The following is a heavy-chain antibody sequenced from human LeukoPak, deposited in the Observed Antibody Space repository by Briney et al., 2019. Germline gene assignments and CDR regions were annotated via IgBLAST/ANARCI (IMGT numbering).Heavy chain of an antibody. V-gene: IGHV1-18*01. CDR2: ISAYNGNT. D-gene: IGHD3-16*01. CDR3: ARPITFGGVLDWFDP. CDR1: GYTFTSYG. Sequence: ASVKVSCKASGYTFTSYGISWVRQAPGQGLEWMGWISAYNGNTNYAQKLQGRVTMTTDTSTSTAYMGLRSLRSDDTAVYYCARPITFGGVLDWFDPWGQGTLVTVSS. J-gene: IGHJ5*02.